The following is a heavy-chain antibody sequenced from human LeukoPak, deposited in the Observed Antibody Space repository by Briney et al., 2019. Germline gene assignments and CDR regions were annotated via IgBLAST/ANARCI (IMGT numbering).Heavy chain of an antibody. CDR3: ARGEMATIEDAFDI. Sequence: SETLSLTCTVSCGSLSSHYWSWLRKSPGKGLGWLEYIYYSESTNYNPSLKSRVTISVDTSKNPFCLEQSSVTAQDKDVSLPARGEMATIEDAFDIWGQGTKVTDSS. D-gene: IGHD5-24*01. CDR1: CGSLSSHY. V-gene: IGHV4-59*11. J-gene: IGHJ3*02. CDR2: IYYSEST.